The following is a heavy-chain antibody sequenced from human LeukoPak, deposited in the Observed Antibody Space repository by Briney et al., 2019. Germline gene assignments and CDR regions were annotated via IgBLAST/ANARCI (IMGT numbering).Heavy chain of an antibody. J-gene: IGHJ5*02. V-gene: IGHV3-33*06. CDR1: GFTFSTYG. Sequence: PGGSLRLSCAASGFTFSTYGMHWVRQAPGKGLEWVALVWSDGNGKFYADSVKGRFTISRDNSKNTLYLQMDSLRAEDTALYYCAKGSGINHYHWIDPWGQGTLVTVSS. CDR2: VWSDGNGK. CDR3: AKGSGINHYHWIDP. D-gene: IGHD1-14*01.